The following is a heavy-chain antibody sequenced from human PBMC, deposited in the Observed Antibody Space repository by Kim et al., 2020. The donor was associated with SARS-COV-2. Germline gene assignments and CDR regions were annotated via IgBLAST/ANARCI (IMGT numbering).Heavy chain of an antibody. V-gene: IGHV4-31*03. CDR1: GGSISSGGYY. Sequence: SETLSLTCTVSGGSISSGGYYWSWIRQHPGKGLEWIGYIYYSGSTYYNPYLKSRVTISVDTSKNQFSLKLSSVTAADTAVYYCARELLGAFDIWGQGTMGTVSS. CDR3: ARELLGAFDI. D-gene: IGHD3-10*01. CDR2: IYYSGST. J-gene: IGHJ3*02.